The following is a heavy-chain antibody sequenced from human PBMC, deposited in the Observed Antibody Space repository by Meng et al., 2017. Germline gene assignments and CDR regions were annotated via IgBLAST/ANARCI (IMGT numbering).Heavy chain of an antibody. CDR1: GGTFNSYT. J-gene: IGHJ6*02. V-gene: IGHV1-69*04. CDR3: ARELTGDPMHHYYYGMDV. Sequence: SVKVSCKASGGTFNSYTISWVRQAPGQGLDWMGRIIPILGIANYAQKFQGRVTIPADKSTNTAYMELSSLRSENTAVYYCARELTGDPMHHYYYGMDVWGQGTTVTVSS. CDR2: IIPILGIA. D-gene: IGHD7-27*01.